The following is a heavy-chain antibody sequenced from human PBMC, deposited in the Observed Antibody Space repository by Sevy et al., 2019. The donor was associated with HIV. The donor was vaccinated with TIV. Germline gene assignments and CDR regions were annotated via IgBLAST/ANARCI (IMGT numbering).Heavy chain of an antibody. V-gene: IGHV3-21*01. Sequence: GGSLRLSCAASGFTFIGYTMNWVRQAPGKGRGWSLSSGSTGKYINYAESLKGRFTVSRDNADNSLYLQINSLRAEDTAIYYCAREGTGRGYYYGLDVWGQGTTVTVSS. J-gene: IGHJ6*02. CDR1: GFTFIGYT. CDR2: SGSTGKYI. CDR3: AREGTGRGYYYGLDV. D-gene: IGHD1-26*01.